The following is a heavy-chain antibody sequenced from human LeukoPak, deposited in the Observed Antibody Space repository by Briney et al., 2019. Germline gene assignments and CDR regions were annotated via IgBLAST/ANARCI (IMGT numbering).Heavy chain of an antibody. CDR1: GGSISSYY. Sequence: SETLSLTCTVSGGSISSYYWSRIRQPPGKGLEWIGYIYYSGSTSYNPSLKGRVTISVDTSKNQFSLKLSSVTAADTAVYYCARGDYPGGYYYYGMDVWGQGTTVTVSS. D-gene: IGHD4-17*01. V-gene: IGHV4-59*01. CDR3: ARGDYPGGYYYYGMDV. J-gene: IGHJ6*02. CDR2: IYYSGST.